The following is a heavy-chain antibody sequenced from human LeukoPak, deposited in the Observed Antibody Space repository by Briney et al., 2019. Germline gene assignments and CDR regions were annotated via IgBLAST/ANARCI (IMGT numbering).Heavy chain of an antibody. CDR2: IYDSGSS. CDR3: ARDRQGYCRSINCKNGWFDP. CDR1: GGSVSSYD. J-gene: IGHJ5*02. V-gene: IGHV4-59*02. D-gene: IGHD2-2*01. Sequence: SETLSLTCTVSGGSVSSYDWSWIRLAPGKGLEWIGYIYDSGSSRYNPSVKSRATISVDTSKNQFSLNLRSVTAADTAVYYCARDRQGYCRSINCKNGWFDPWGQGTLVTVSS.